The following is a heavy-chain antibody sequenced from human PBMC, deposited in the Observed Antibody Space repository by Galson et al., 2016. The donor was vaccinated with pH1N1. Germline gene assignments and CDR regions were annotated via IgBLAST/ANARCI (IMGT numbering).Heavy chain of an antibody. Sequence: SCKASGGTFTNSAVSWVRQAPGQGLEWMGGISPIFGSINYAQRFQGRLTITADIFTNTAYMELSSLRSEDTAIYYWATAGPHVREILYYSYAMDVWGQGTTVTVSS. CDR2: ISPIFGSI. D-gene: IGHD3-10*01. J-gene: IGHJ6*02. CDR3: ATAGPHVREILYYSYAMDV. CDR1: GGTFTNSA. V-gene: IGHV1-69*06.